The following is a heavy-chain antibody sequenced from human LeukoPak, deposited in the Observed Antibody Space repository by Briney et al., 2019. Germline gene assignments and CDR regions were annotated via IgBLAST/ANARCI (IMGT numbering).Heavy chain of an antibody. J-gene: IGHJ3*02. D-gene: IGHD3-22*01. CDR1: GYTFTSYG. CDR2: ISAYSGNT. CDR3: ARDKGGEYYYDSSGNAFDI. Sequence: GASVKVSCKASGYTFTSYGMSWVRQAPGQGLEWMGWISAYSGNTNYAQKLQGRVTMTTDTSTSTAYMELRSLRSDDTAVYYCARDKGGEYYYDSSGNAFDIWGQGTMVTVSS. V-gene: IGHV1-18*01.